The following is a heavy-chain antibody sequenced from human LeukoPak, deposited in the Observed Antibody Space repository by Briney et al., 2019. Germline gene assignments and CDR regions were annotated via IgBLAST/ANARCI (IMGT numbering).Heavy chain of an antibody. CDR2: IYHSGST. J-gene: IGHJ3*02. CDR1: VGSISSSTYY. Sequence: SETLSLTCSVSVGSISSSTYYWGWIRQPPGKGLVWIGSIYHSGSTYYNPSLKSRVTISVDTSKNQFSLKLSSVTAADTAVYYCARLYNIGSPDIWGQGTMVTVSS. CDR3: ARLYNIGSPDI. D-gene: IGHD1-1*01. V-gene: IGHV4-39*01.